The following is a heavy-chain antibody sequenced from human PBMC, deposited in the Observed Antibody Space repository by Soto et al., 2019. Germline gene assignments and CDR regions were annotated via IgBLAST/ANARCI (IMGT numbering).Heavy chain of an antibody. J-gene: IGHJ4*02. CDR1: GFTFSSYT. Sequence: PGGSLRLSCAASGFTFSSYTIHWVRQPPGKGLEWLALISYDGTIHYNADSVKGRFTISRDNSRDTLYLQMSSLRTEDTAVYYCARGRSLRQVGQVDYRRQGTLVTVSS. V-gene: IGHV3-30-3*01. CDR3: ARGRSLRQVGQVDY. CDR2: ISYDGTIH.